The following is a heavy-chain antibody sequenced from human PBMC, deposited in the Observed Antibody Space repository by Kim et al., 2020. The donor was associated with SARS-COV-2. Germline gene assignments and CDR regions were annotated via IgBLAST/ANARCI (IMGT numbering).Heavy chain of an antibody. D-gene: IGHD7-27*01. CDR1: GGSFSGYY. J-gene: IGHJ4*02. CDR3: AREGLTGDYFDY. Sequence: SETLSLTCTVYGGSFSGYYWSWIRQPPGKGLEWIGEINHSGSTNYNPSLKSRVTISVDTSKNQFSLKLSSVTAADTAVYYCAREGLTGDYFDYWGQGTLVTVSS. CDR2: INHSGST. V-gene: IGHV4-34*01.